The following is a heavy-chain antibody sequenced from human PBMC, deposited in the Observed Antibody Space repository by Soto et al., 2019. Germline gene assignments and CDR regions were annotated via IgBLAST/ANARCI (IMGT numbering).Heavy chain of an antibody. J-gene: IGHJ4*02. V-gene: IGHV1-69*02. Sequence: QVQLVQSGAEVKKPGSSVKVSCKASGGTFSSYTISWVRQAPGQGLEWMGRIIPILGIANYAQKFQGRVTITADKSTSTAYMELSSLKSEDTAVYYCGSGYYRAGFVGYWGQGTLVTVSS. CDR2: IIPILGIA. CDR3: GSGYYRAGFVGY. D-gene: IGHD3-3*01. CDR1: GGTFSSYT.